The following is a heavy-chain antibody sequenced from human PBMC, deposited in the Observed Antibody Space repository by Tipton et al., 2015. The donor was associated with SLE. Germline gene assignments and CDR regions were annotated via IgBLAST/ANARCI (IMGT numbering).Heavy chain of an antibody. CDR2: IYHSGTT. J-gene: IGHJ6*03. Sequence: TLSLTCAVSGDSISSGGYSWSWIRQPPGKGLEWIGYIYHSGTTYYNPSLKSRVTISVDRSKNHFSLKLSSVTAADTAVYYCARVGSSHYYYYYYLDVWGKGTTVTVSS. CDR1: GDSISSGGYS. D-gene: IGHD6-6*01. V-gene: IGHV4-30-2*01. CDR3: ARVGSSHYYYYYYLDV.